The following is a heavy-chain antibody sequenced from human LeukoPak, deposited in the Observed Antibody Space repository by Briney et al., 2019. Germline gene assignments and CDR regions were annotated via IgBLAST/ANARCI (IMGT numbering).Heavy chain of an antibody. Sequence: PGRSLRLSCAASGFTFSSYAMHWVRQAPGKGLEWVAVISYDGSNKYYADSVKGRFTISRDNSKNTLYLQMNSLRAEDTAVYYCARAKYYDILTGRRGYYYYGMDVWGKGTTVTVSS. V-gene: IGHV3-30*04. CDR2: ISYDGSNK. J-gene: IGHJ6*04. CDR3: ARAKYYDILTGRRGYYYYGMDV. D-gene: IGHD3-9*01. CDR1: GFTFSSYA.